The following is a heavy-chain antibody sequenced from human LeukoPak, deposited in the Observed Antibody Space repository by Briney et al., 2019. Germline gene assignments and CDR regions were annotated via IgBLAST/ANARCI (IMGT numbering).Heavy chain of an antibody. CDR2: INRDGGET. CDR1: GFTFNNYW. CDR3: ARGSSNGFDV. V-gene: IGHV3-7*05. Sequence: GGSLRLSCAVSGFTFNNYWMSWVRQAPGKGLEWVANINRDGGETYCVDSVEGRLTISRDNAKNSLSLQMNSLRAEDTAVYYCARGSSNGFDVWGQGTMVTVSA. J-gene: IGHJ3*01. D-gene: IGHD3-10*01.